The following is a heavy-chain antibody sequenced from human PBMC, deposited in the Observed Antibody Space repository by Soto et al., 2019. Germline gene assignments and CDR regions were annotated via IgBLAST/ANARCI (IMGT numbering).Heavy chain of an antibody. CDR2: IFYSGST. Sequence: QVQLQESGPGLVKPSQTLSLTCTVSGCSISSGDYYWSWIRQPPGKGLEWIGYIFYSGSTYYNPSLKSRVTISVDTSKNQFSLKLSSVTAADTGVYYCARYGGYEGLRFDPWGQGTLVTVSS. CDR3: ARYGGYEGLRFDP. CDR1: GCSISSGDYY. J-gene: IGHJ5*02. D-gene: IGHD5-12*01. V-gene: IGHV4-30-4*01.